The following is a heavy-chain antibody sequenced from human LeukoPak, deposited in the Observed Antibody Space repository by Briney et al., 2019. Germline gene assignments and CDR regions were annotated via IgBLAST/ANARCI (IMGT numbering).Heavy chain of an antibody. CDR2: INHSGST. V-gene: IGHV4-34*01. CDR3: ARGGQKRNDALDI. J-gene: IGHJ3*02. CDR1: GGSFSGYY. Sequence: SETLSLTCAVYGGSFSGYYWSWIRQPPGKGLEWIGEINHSGSTNYNPSLKSRVTISVGTSKNQFSLKLSSVTAADTAVYYCARGGQKRNDALDIWGQGTMVTVSS.